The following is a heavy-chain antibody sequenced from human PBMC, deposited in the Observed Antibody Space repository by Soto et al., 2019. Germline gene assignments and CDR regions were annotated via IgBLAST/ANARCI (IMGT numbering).Heavy chain of an antibody. CDR1: GYSFTSYW. D-gene: IGHD3-10*02. CDR3: ARLGSGSLPDY. J-gene: IGHJ4*02. Sequence: HWESLKIFCKGSGYSFTSYWISWVRQMPGKGLEWMGRIDPSDSYTNYSPYFQGHVTISADKSISTAYLQWSSLKASETAMYYCARLGSGSLPDYWGQGTLVTVSS. V-gene: IGHV5-10-1*01. CDR2: IDPSDSYT.